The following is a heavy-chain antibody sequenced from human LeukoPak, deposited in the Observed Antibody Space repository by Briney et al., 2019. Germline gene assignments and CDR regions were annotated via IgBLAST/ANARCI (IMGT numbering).Heavy chain of an antibody. CDR2: ISGSGGST. CDR1: GFTFSSYA. D-gene: IGHD3-16*01. Sequence: GPLRLSCAASGFTFSSYAMSWVRQAPGKGLEWVSAISGSGGSTYYADSVKGRFTISRDNSKNTLYLQMNSLRAEDTAVYYCAKDLAEDDYSFDYWGQGTLVTVSS. J-gene: IGHJ4*02. CDR3: AKDLAEDDYSFDY. V-gene: IGHV3-23*01.